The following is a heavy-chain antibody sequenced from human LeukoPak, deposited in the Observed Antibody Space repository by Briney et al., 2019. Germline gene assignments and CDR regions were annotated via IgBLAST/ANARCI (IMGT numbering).Heavy chain of an antibody. Sequence: GGSLRLSCAASGFTFSSYDMHWVRQATGKGLEWVSAIGTAGDTYYPGSVKGRFTISRENAKNSLYLQMNSLRAGDTAVYYCARGDCSGGSCYNYYGMDVWGQGTTVTVSS. CDR1: GFTFSSYD. CDR3: ARGDCSGGSCYNYYGMDV. D-gene: IGHD2-15*01. CDR2: IGTAGDT. J-gene: IGHJ6*02. V-gene: IGHV3-13*01.